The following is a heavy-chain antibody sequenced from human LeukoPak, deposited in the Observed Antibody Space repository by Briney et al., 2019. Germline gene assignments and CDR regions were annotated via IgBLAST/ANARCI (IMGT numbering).Heavy chain of an antibody. CDR3: ARLLQWGSYRHFDY. CDR1: GGSISGGNKY. D-gene: IGHD3-16*02. Sequence: SETLSLTCTVSGGSISGGNKYWSWIRQPPGKGLEWIGEINHSGSTNYNPSLKSRVTISVDTSKNQFSLKLSSVTAADTAVYYCARLLQWGSYRHFDYWGQGTLVTVSS. CDR2: INHSGST. V-gene: IGHV4-39*07. J-gene: IGHJ4*02.